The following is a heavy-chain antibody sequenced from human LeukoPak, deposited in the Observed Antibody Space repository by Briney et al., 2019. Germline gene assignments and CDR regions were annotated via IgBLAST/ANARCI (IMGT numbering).Heavy chain of an antibody. V-gene: IGHV3-30-3*01. CDR1: GFTFSSYA. CDR2: ISYDGSNK. D-gene: IGHD4-23*01. Sequence: GGSLRLSCAASGFTFSSYAMHWVRQAPGKGLEWVAVISYDGSNKYYADSVKGRFSISRDNAKKSLDLQMNSLRAEDTAVYYCARDHDGGNSGFFDYWGQGTLVTVSA. CDR3: ARDHDGGNSGFFDY. J-gene: IGHJ4*02.